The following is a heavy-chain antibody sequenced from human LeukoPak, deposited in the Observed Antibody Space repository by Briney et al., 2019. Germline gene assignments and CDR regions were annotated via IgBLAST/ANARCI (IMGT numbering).Heavy chain of an antibody. V-gene: IGHV3-48*03. D-gene: IGHD6-13*01. Sequence: GGSPRLSCAASGFTFSSYEMNWVRQAPGKGLEWVSYISSSGSTIYYADSVKGRFTISRDNAKNSLYLQMNSLRAEDTAVYYCARFGSSSEDYCYYGMDVWGQGTTVTVSS. CDR3: ARFGSSSEDYCYYGMDV. CDR1: GFTFSSYE. CDR2: ISSSGSTI. J-gene: IGHJ6*02.